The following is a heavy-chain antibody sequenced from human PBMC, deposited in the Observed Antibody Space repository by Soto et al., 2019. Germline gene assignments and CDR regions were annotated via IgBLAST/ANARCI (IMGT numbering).Heavy chain of an antibody. CDR1: GFTFSSYA. D-gene: IGHD6-13*01. V-gene: IGHV3-23*01. CDR3: AEASVVYSSQPFCGY. J-gene: IGHJ4*02. CDR2: ISGSGGST. Sequence: GGSLRLSCAASGFTFSSYAMSWVRQAPGKGLGWVSAISGSGGSTYYADSVKGRFTISRDNSKNTLYLQMNSLRAEDTAVYYCAEASVVYSSQPFCGYWGQGTLFTVSS.